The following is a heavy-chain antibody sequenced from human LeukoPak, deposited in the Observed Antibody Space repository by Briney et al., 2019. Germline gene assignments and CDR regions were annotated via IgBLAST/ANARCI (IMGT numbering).Heavy chain of an antibody. D-gene: IGHD6-19*01. CDR3: ARVPSSGSYSDY. Sequence: ASVKVSCKASGYTFTSYGISWVRQAPGQGLDWMGWISAYNGNTNYAQKLQGRVTLTTDTSTSTAYMELRSLRSDDTAVYYCARVPSSGSYSDYWGQGTLVTVSS. CDR2: ISAYNGNT. CDR1: GYTFTSYG. V-gene: IGHV1-18*01. J-gene: IGHJ4*02.